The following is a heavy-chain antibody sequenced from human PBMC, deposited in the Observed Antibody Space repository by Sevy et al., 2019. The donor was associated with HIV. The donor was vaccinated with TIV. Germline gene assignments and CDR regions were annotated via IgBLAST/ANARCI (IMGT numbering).Heavy chain of an antibody. CDR1: GNTFTGYY. D-gene: IGHD2-8*01. V-gene: IGHV1-2*02. Sequence: ASVNVSCKASGNTFTGYYMHWVRQAPGQGLEWMGWINPNSGGTNYAQKFQGRVSMTCDTSISTAYMELSRLRSDDTAVYYCAKDLVVMVYALDSWGQGTLVTVSS. CDR3: AKDLVVMVYALDS. CDR2: INPNSGGT. J-gene: IGHJ4*02.